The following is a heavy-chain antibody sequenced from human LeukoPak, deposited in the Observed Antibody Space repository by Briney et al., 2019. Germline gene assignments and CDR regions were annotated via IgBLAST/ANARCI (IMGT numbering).Heavy chain of an antibody. Sequence: GGSLRLSCAASGFTLSYNWMSWVRRAPGKGLEWVASIKEDGSEKYYVDSVKGRFTISRDNAKNSLYLQMNSLRAEDTAVYCARLSTGWYGHFDFWGQGTLVTVSS. V-gene: IGHV3-7*03. CDR3: ARLSTGWYGHFDF. CDR1: GFTLSYNW. D-gene: IGHD6-13*01. CDR2: IKEDGSEK. J-gene: IGHJ4*02.